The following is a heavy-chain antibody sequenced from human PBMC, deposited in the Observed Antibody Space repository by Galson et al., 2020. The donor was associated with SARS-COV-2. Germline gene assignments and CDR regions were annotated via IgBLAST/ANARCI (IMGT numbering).Heavy chain of an antibody. D-gene: IGHD3-9*01. Sequence: GESLKISCAASGFTFSSYDMHWVRQATGKGLEWVSAIGTAGDPYYPGSVKGRFTISRENAKNSLYLQMNSLRAGDTAVYYCARSNRNYDILTGYIGVGAFDIWGQGTMVTVSS. CDR1: GFTFSSYD. J-gene: IGHJ3*02. CDR2: IGTAGDP. CDR3: ARSNRNYDILTGYIGVGAFDI. V-gene: IGHV3-13*05.